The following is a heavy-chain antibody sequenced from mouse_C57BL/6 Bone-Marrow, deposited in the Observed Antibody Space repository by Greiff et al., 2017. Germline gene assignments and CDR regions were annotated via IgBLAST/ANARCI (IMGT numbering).Heavy chain of an antibody. V-gene: IGHV5-6*01. Sequence: EVKLVESGGDLVKPGGSLKLSCAASGFTFSSYGMSWVRQTPDKRLEWVATISSGVSYTYYPDSVKGRFTISRDNAKNTLYLQMSSLKSEDTAMYYCASITTVVADYWGQGTTLTVSS. D-gene: IGHD1-1*01. CDR3: ASITTVVADY. CDR1: GFTFSSYG. CDR2: ISSGVSYT. J-gene: IGHJ2*01.